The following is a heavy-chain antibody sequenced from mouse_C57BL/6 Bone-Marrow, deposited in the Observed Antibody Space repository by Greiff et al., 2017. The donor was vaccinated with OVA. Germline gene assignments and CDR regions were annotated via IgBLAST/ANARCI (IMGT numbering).Heavy chain of an antibody. CDR2: IWSGGST. Sequence: VHLVESGPGLVQPSQSLSITCTVSGFSLTSYGVHWVRQSPGKGLEWLGVIWSGGSTDYNAAFISSLSISKDNSKSQVFFKMNSLQADDAAIYYCAPDGKKGYYAMDYWGQGTSVTVSS. CDR3: APDGKKGYYAMDY. V-gene: IGHV2-2*01. CDR1: GFSLTSYG. D-gene: IGHD2-1*01. J-gene: IGHJ4*01.